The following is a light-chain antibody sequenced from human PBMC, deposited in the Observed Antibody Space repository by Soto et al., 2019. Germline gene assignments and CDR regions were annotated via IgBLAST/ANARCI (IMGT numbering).Light chain of an antibody. CDR1: SSDVGGYNY. Sequence: QSVLTQPASVSGSPGQSITISCTGTSSDVGGYNYVSWYQQYPGKAPKLMIYEVTNRPSGLSNRFSGSKSGNTASLTISGLQAEDEADYYCSSYTSSNTVVFGGGTKLTVL. CDR3: SSYTSSNTVV. CDR2: EVT. V-gene: IGLV2-14*01. J-gene: IGLJ2*01.